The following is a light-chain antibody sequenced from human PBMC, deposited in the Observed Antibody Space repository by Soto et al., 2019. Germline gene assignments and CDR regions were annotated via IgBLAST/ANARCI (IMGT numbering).Light chain of an antibody. CDR2: DVS. Sequence: QSALTQPASVSGSPGQSITISCTGTSSDVGGYNYVSWYQHHPGKAPKLMIYDVSNRPSGVSTRFSGSKSGNTASLTISGLQAEDEVDYDCSSYTSSSTLVVFGGGTKLTVL. V-gene: IGLV2-14*03. J-gene: IGLJ2*01. CDR1: SSDVGGYNY. CDR3: SSYTSSSTLVV.